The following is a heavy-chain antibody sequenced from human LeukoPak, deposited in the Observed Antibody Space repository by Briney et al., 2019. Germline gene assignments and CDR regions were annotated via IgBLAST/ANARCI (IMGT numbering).Heavy chain of an antibody. CDR3: AKDPGYDSSGYFDY. Sequence: GGSLRLSCAASGFTFSSYAMSWVRQAPGKGLEWVSAISGSGGSTYYADSVKGRFTISRDNSKNTLYLQMNSLRAEDTALYYCAKDPGYDSSGYFDYWGQGTLVTVSS. CDR1: GFTFSSYA. D-gene: IGHD3-22*01. J-gene: IGHJ4*02. V-gene: IGHV3-23*01. CDR2: ISGSGGST.